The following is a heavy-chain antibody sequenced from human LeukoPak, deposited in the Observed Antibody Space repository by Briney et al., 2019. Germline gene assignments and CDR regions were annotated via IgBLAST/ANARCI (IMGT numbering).Heavy chain of an antibody. CDR2: INPNSGGT. CDR3: ARELAAEDY. J-gene: IGHJ4*02. CDR1: GYTFIGHY. D-gene: IGHD6-13*01. V-gene: IGHV1-2*02. Sequence: ASVKVSCKASGYTFIGHYMNWVRQAPGQGLEWMGWINPNSGGTNYAQKFQGRVTMTRDTSISKAYMELSRLRSDDTAVYYCARELAAEDYWGQGTLVTVSS.